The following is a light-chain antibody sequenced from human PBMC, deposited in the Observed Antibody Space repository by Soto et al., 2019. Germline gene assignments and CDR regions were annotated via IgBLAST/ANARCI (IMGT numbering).Light chain of an antibody. CDR2: GNS. V-gene: IGLV1-40*01. J-gene: IGLJ3*02. CDR3: QAFDNSLSASGV. CDR1: SSHIGATYD. Sequence: QSVLTQPPSVSGAPEQRVTISCAGSSSHIGATYDIHWYQQLPGAAPRLLIYGNSNRPSGVPDRFAGSKSGTSASLAIIGLRVEDEGIYYCQAFDNSLSASGVFGGGTKVTVL.